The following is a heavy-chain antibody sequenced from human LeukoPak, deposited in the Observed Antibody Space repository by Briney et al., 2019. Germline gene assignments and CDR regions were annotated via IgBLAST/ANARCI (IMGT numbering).Heavy chain of an antibody. J-gene: IGHJ4*02. CDR3: ARVSYDSSGQLDY. CDR1: GYTFTSYG. D-gene: IGHD3-22*01. V-gene: IGHV1-18*01. Sequence: ASVKVSCKASGYTFTSYGISWVRQAPGQGLEWMGWISAYNGNTNYAQKLQGRVTMTRNTSISTAYMELSSLRSEDTAVYYCARVSYDSSGQLDYWGQGTLVTVSS. CDR2: ISAYNGNT.